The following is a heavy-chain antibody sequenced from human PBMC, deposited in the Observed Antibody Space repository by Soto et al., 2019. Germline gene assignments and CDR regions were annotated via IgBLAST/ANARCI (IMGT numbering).Heavy chain of an antibody. CDR3: ARDRGYTYGFDF. Sequence: ETLSLTCTVSGGSISRYYWSWIRQPPGKGLEWVSFISSSSSTIYYADSVKGRFTISRDNAKNSLYLQMNSLRDEDTAVYYCARDRGYTYGFDFWGQGALVTVSS. CDR2: ISSSSSTI. V-gene: IGHV3-48*02. D-gene: IGHD5-18*01. CDR1: GGSISRYY. J-gene: IGHJ4*02.